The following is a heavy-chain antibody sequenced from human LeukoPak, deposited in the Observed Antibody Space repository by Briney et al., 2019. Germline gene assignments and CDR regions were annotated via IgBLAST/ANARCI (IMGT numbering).Heavy chain of an antibody. Sequence: GRSLRLSCAASGFTFDDYAMHWVRQAPGKGLEWVSGISWNRGSIGYADSVKGRFTISRDNSRNTVYLQMSNLRAEDTADYYCARDPNGDYFGAFEFWGRGTTVTVSS. D-gene: IGHD2/OR15-2a*01. CDR2: ISWNRGSI. V-gene: IGHV3-9*01. CDR3: ARDPNGDYFGAFEF. CDR1: GFTFDDYA. J-gene: IGHJ3*01.